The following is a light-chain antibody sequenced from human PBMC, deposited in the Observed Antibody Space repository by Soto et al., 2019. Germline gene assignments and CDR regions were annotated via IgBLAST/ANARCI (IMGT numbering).Light chain of an antibody. V-gene: IGKV3-15*01. CDR2: GAS. Sequence: EIVMTQSPATLSVSPGERATLSCRASQSVSSNLAWYQQKPGQAPRLLIYGASTRATDVPARFSGSGSGTEFTLTISSLQSEDFAVYYCQQFSSYPRTFGGGTKVDI. J-gene: IGKJ4*01. CDR3: QQFSSYPRT. CDR1: QSVSSN.